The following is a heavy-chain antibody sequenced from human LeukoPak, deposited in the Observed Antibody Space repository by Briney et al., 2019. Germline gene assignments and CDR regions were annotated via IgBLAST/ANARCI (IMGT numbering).Heavy chain of an antibody. CDR2: INPIFGTA. V-gene: IGHV1-69*05. CDR3: ARVPCSSTSCYWGYFDY. D-gene: IGHD2-2*01. Sequence: SVKVSCKASGGTFSSYAISWVRQAPGQGLEWMGGINPIFGTANYAQKFQGRVTITTDESTSTAYMELSSLRSEDTAVYYCARVPCSSTSCYWGYFDYWGQGTLVTVSS. CDR1: GGTFSSYA. J-gene: IGHJ4*02.